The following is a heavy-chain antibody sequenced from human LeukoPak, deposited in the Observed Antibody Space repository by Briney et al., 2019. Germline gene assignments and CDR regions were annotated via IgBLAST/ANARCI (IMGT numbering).Heavy chain of an antibody. D-gene: IGHD3-22*01. CDR1: GFNFGIYG. Sequence: GGSLRLSCTASGFNFGIYGMHWVRQAPGRGLEWVAVISYDGSNKYYADSVKGRFTISRDNSKNTLYLQMNSLRAEDTAVYYCAQGDSSAQNAFDIWGQGTMVTVSS. CDR3: AQGDSSAQNAFDI. J-gene: IGHJ3*02. V-gene: IGHV3-30-3*02. CDR2: ISYDGSNK.